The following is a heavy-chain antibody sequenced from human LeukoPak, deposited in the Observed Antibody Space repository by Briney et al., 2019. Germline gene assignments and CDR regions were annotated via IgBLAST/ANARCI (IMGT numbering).Heavy chain of an antibody. CDR1: GYSISSGYY. Sequence: SETLSLTCTVSGYSISSGYYWGWIRQPPGKGLEWIGSIYHSGSTYYNPSLKSRVTISVDTSKNQFSLKLSSVTAADTAVYYCARAGVYDFWSGYYTSHPPGWFDPWGQGTLVTVSS. CDR2: IYHSGST. V-gene: IGHV4-38-2*02. J-gene: IGHJ5*02. D-gene: IGHD3-3*01. CDR3: ARAGVYDFWSGYYTSHPPGWFDP.